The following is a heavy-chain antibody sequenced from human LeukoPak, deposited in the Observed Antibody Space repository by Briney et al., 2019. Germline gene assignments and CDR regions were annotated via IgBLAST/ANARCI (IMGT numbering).Heavy chain of an antibody. CDR2: IYHSGST. J-gene: IGHJ3*02. Sequence: SETLSLTCAVSGYSVSSGFFWGWIRQPPGKGLEWIGSIYHSGSTYYNPSLKSRVTISLDTSKNQFSLRLSSVTAADTAVYYCARDSSGWFDDAFDIWGQGTMVAASS. CDR1: GYSVSSGFF. CDR3: ARDSSGWFDDAFDI. D-gene: IGHD6-19*01. V-gene: IGHV4-38-2*02.